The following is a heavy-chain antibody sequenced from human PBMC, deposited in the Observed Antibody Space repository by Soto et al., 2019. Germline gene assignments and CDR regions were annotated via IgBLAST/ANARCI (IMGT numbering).Heavy chain of an antibody. D-gene: IGHD1-7*01. CDR3: ASRDPGTSVDY. J-gene: IGHJ4*02. V-gene: IGHV4-4*02. CDR2: IYRTGST. Sequence: PSETLSLTFAVSGGSFTSNNWWTWVRQPPGQWLEWIGEIYRTGSTNYNPSLKSRVTISLDKSENQFSLKVTSLTAADTAVYYCASRDPGTSVDYWGQGTLVTAPQ. CDR1: GGSFTSNNW.